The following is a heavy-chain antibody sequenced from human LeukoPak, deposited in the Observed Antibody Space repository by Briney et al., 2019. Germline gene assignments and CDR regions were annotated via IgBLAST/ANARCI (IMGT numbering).Heavy chain of an antibody. J-gene: IGHJ4*02. CDR1: GFTFDDYA. CDR2: ISGSGGST. Sequence: GGSLRLSCAASGFTFDDYAMSWVRQAPGKGLEWVSAISGSGGSTYYADSVKGRFTISRDNSKNTLYLQMNSLRAEDTAVYYCAKEYEGDYTYYFDYWGQGTLVTVSS. CDR3: AKEYEGDYTYYFDY. V-gene: IGHV3-23*01. D-gene: IGHD4-11*01.